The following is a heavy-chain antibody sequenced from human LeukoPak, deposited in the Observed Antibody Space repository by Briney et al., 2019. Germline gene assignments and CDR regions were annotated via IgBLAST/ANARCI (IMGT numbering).Heavy chain of an antibody. J-gene: IGHJ4*02. D-gene: IGHD3-22*01. CDR2: INHSGST. V-gene: IGHV4-34*01. CDR1: GGSISSYY. CDR3: ARARYYDSSGYYIFMDY. Sequence: PSETLSLTCTVSGGSISSYYWSWIRQPPGKGLEWIGEINHSGSTNYNPSLKSRVTISVDTSKNQFSLKLGSVTAADTAVYYCARARYYDSSGYYIFMDYWGQGTLVTVSS.